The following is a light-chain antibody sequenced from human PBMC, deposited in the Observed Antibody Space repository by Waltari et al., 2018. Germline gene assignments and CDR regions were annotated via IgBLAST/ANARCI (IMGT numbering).Light chain of an antibody. V-gene: IGLV1-44*01. CDR3: AAWDDSLNGPV. CDR1: SSNIGSNT. Sequence: QSVLTQPPSASGTPGQRVTISCSGSSSNIGSNTVNWYQQLPGTAPKPLIYRNNQRPSGVPGRFSGSKSGTSASLAISGLQSEDEADYYCAAWDDSLNGPVFGGGTKLTVL. CDR2: RNN. J-gene: IGLJ3*02.